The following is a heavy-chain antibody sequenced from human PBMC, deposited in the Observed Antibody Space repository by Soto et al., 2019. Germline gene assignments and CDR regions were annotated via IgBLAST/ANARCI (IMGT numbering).Heavy chain of an antibody. V-gene: IGHV4-39*01. J-gene: IGHJ5*02. CDR3: ARQTSNWVLYNWFDP. D-gene: IGHD6-13*01. CDR1: RGSISSTSYY. CDR2: IYYSGRT. Sequence: SETLSLTCTVSRGSISSTSYYWGWIRQPPGKGLEWIGSIYYSGRTYYNPSLKSRVTISVDTAKNQFSLKLSSVTAADTAVYYCARQTSNWVLYNWFDPWGQGTLVTVSS.